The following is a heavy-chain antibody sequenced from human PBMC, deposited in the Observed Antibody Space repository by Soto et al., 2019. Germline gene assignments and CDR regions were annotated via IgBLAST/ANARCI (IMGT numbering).Heavy chain of an antibody. V-gene: IGHV6-1*01. J-gene: IGHJ5*02. CDR3: ARDPGSWFDP. Sequence: LSLTCAISGDSVSSNTVAWNWIRQSPSRGLEWLGRTYYRSKWYNDYAVSVKSRITINPDTSKNQFSLQLNSVTPEDTAVYYCARDPGSWFDPWGQGTLVTVSS. CDR1: GDSVSSNTVA. CDR2: TYYRSKWYN.